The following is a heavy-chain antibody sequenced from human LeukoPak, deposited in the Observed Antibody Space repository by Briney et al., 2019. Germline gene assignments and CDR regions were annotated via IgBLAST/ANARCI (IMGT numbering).Heavy chain of an antibody. Sequence: GGSLRLSCAVSGFTFSSYEMNWVRQAPGKGLEWVSYISSSGSTIYYADSVKGRFTISRDNAKNSLYLQMNSLRAEDTAVYYCTGFDYYDSSGYSPFDYWGQGTLVTVSS. CDR1: GFTFSSYE. CDR2: ISSSGSTI. CDR3: TGFDYYDSSGYSPFDY. J-gene: IGHJ4*02. D-gene: IGHD3-22*01. V-gene: IGHV3-48*03.